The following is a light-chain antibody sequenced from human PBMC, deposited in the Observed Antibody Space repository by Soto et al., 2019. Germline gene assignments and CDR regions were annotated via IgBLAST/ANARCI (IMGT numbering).Light chain of an antibody. V-gene: IGLV1-44*01. CDR3: AAWDDSLNGYV. CDR1: SSNIGSNT. CDR2: SNI. J-gene: IGLJ1*01. Sequence: QSALTQPPSASGTPGQRVTISCSGSSSNIGSNTVNWYQQFPGTAPNLPIYSNIQRPSGVPDRFSGSKSGTSASLAISGLQSEDEADYYCAAWDDSLNGYVFGTGTKVTVL.